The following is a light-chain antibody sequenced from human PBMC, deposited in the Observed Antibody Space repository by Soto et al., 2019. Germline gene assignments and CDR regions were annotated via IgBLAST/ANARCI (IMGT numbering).Light chain of an antibody. CDR2: AAS. Sequence: DIQMTQSPSSLSASVGDRVTNTCRASQSISSYLNWYQQKPGKAPKLLIYAASSLQSGVPSRFSGSGSGTEFTLTISSLQPEDFATYYCQQSYSTLTFGPGTKVDIK. V-gene: IGKV1-39*01. J-gene: IGKJ3*01. CDR3: QQSYSTLT. CDR1: QSISSY.